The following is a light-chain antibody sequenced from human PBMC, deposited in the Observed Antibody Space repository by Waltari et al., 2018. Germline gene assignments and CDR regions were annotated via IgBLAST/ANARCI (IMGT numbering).Light chain of an antibody. CDR2: EVS. Sequence: QSALTQPPSASGSPGQSVTISCTGTSSDVGGYNYVSWYQQHPGKAPKLMIYEVSKRPSGVPDRFSGSKSGNTASLIVSGLQAEDEADYYCGSYAGSMSWVFGGGTKLTVL. CDR1: SSDVGGYNY. J-gene: IGLJ3*02. CDR3: GSYAGSMSWV. V-gene: IGLV2-8*01.